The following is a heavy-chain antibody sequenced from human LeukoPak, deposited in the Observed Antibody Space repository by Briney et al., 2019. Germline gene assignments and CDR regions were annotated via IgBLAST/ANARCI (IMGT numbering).Heavy chain of an antibody. J-gene: IGHJ4*02. CDR1: GGSISSYY. CDR3: ANKYYYDSSGYHY. Sequence: SETLSLTCTVSGGSISSYYWSWIRQPPGKGLEWIGSIYHSGSTYYNSSLKSRVTISVDTSKNQFSLKLSSVTAADTAVYYCANKYYYDSSGYHYWGQGTLVTVSS. V-gene: IGHV4-59*04. D-gene: IGHD3-22*01. CDR2: IYHSGST.